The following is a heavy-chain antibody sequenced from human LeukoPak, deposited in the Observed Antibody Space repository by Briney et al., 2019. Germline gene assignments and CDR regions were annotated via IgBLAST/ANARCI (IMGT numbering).Heavy chain of an antibody. CDR2: INPNSGGT. CDR1: GYTFTGYY. J-gene: IGHJ4*02. V-gene: IGHV1-2*02. D-gene: IGHD3-10*01. Sequence: ASVKVSCKASGYTFTGYYMHWVRQAPGRGLEWMGWINPNSGGTNYAQKFQGRVTMTRDTSISTAYMELSSLRSADTAVYYCARDGGSGCFDYWGQGTLVTVSS. CDR3: ARDGGSGCFDY.